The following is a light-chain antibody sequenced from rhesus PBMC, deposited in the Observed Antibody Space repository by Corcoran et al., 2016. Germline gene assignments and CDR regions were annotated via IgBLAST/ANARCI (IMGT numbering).Light chain of an antibody. J-gene: IGKJ1*01. CDR3: GQGTHWPPT. V-gene: IGKV2-64*01. CDR2: KVS. Sequence: DVVMTQSPLSLPITPGQPASISCRSSQSLVHSNGNTYLSWYQQKPGQPPRLLFYKVSNRDSGVPERFSGSGAGTDFTLKISRVEAEDVGVYYCGQGTHWPPTFGQGTKVEIK. CDR1: QSLVHSNGNTY.